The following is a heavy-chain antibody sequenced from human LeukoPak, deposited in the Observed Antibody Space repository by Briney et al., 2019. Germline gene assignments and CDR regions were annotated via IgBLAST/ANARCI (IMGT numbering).Heavy chain of an antibody. CDR3: ARRYTYGYFDY. Sequence: PSETLSLTCPVSGGSISNYYYWTWIRQPPGKGLEWIGYVYYTGSTNFNPSLKSRVTISVDTSKNQFSLNLSSVTAADTAVYYCARRYTYGYFDYWGQGTLVTVSS. CDR2: VYYTGST. D-gene: IGHD5-18*01. CDR1: GGSISNYY. V-gene: IGHV4-59*08. J-gene: IGHJ4*02.